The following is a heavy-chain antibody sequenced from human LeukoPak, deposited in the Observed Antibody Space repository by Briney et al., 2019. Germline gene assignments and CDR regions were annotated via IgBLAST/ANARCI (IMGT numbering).Heavy chain of an antibody. Sequence: GGSLRLSCKASGFRFSDYYMNWFRQTPGKGLEWLSYISHSGATVQYADSVRGRFTVSRDNHKNTLYLQMSSLRIKDTSVYYCARDGAYDDASGYRADFWGQGTLVTVSS. V-gene: IGHV3-11*01. CDR2: ISHSGATV. J-gene: IGHJ4*02. CDR1: GFRFSDYY. CDR3: ARDGAYDDASGYRADF. D-gene: IGHD5-12*01.